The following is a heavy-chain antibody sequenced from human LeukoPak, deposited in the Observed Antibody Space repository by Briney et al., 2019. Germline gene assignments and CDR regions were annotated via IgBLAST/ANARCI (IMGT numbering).Heavy chain of an antibody. CDR2: IIPIFGTA. V-gene: IGHV1-69*05. CDR1: GGTFSSYA. D-gene: IGHD3-16*01. Sequence: SVKVSCKATGGTFSSYAISWVRQAPGQGLEWMGGIIPIFGTANYAQKFQGRVTITTDESTSTAYMELSSLRSEDTAVYYCARVRYDYVWGSYDYWGQGTLVTVSS. J-gene: IGHJ4*02. CDR3: ARVRYDYVWGSYDY.